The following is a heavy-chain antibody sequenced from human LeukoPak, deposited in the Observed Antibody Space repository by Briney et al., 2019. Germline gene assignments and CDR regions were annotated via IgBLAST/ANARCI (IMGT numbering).Heavy chain of an antibody. CDR3: AKFGREVATHMLYFDY. CDR1: GFTFSSYA. CDR2: ISGSGGST. V-gene: IGHV3-23*01. Sequence: GGSLRLSCAASGFTFSSYAMSWVRQAPGKGLEWVSAISGSGGSTYYADSVKGRFTISRDNSKNTLYLQMNSLRAEDTAVYYCAKFGREVATHMLYFDYWGQGTLVTVSS. D-gene: IGHD5-12*01. J-gene: IGHJ4*02.